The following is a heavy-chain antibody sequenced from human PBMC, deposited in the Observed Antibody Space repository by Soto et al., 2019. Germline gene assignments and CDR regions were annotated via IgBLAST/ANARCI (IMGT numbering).Heavy chain of an antibody. CDR3: ARDWTDTYYHDSSGYYPTYYFDY. CDR2: INPSGGST. CDR1: GYTFTSYY. V-gene: IGHV1-46*01. D-gene: IGHD3-22*01. J-gene: IGHJ4*02. Sequence: ASGKVSCKASGYTFTSYYMHWVRQAPGQRIERIRIINPSGGSTSYAQKFQGRVTMTRDTSTSTVYMELSSLRSEDTAVYYCARDWTDTYYHDSSGYYPTYYFDYWGQGTLVTVSS.